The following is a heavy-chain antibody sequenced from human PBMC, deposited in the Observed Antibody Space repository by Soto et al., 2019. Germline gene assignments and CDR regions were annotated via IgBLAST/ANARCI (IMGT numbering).Heavy chain of an antibody. CDR1: GGSVGFYY. Sequence: SETLSLTCTVSGGSVGFYYWTWIRQPPGKGLEWIGYIYYSGSTNYNPSLKSRVTISVDTSKNQFSLKLSSVTAADTAVYYCARDRGAFDYWGQGTLVTVSS. D-gene: IGHD3-10*01. CDR3: ARDRGAFDY. CDR2: IYYSGST. J-gene: IGHJ4*02. V-gene: IGHV4-59*02.